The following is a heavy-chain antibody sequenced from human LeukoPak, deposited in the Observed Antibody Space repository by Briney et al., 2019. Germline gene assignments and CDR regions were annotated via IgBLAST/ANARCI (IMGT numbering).Heavy chain of an antibody. J-gene: IGHJ5*02. D-gene: IGHD1-26*01. CDR1: GFTFSSYA. CDR2: ISGSGGST. V-gene: IGHV3-23*01. Sequence: GGSLRLSCAASGFTFSSYAMHWVRQAPGKGLEWVSGISGSGGSTYYADSVNGRFTISRDNSKNTLFLQMNSLRAEDTAIYYCANLNPVVGAPWGQGTLVTVSS. CDR3: ANLNPVVGAP.